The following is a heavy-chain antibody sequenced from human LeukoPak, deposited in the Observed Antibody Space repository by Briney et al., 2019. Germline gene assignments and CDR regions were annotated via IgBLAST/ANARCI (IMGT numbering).Heavy chain of an antibody. CDR1: GFTFSSYS. CDR2: ISSSSSYI. V-gene: IGHV3-21*01. Sequence: GGSLRLSCAASGFTFSSYSMNWARQAPGKGLEWVSSISSSSSYIYYADSAKGRFTISRDNAKNSLYLQMNSLRAEDTAVYYCASRQWLKGDADYWGQGTPVTVSS. CDR3: ASRQWLKGDADY. J-gene: IGHJ4*02. D-gene: IGHD6-19*01.